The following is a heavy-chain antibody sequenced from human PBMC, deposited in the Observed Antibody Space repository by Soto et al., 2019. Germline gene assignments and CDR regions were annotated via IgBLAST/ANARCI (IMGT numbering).Heavy chain of an antibody. V-gene: IGHV4-4*07. CDR1: GGSISRFY. D-gene: IGHD3-3*01. CDR2: VYDSGSS. Sequence: SETLSLTCNVSGGSISRFYWTWIRQPAGGRLECIGRVYDSGSSNYNPSLKTRITMSLHRSRSQFSLSLYSVTAADTAVYYCAKDQRSITIFGGVLPNYYYGMDVWGQGTTVTVSS. CDR3: AKDQRSITIFGGVLPNYYYGMDV. J-gene: IGHJ6*02.